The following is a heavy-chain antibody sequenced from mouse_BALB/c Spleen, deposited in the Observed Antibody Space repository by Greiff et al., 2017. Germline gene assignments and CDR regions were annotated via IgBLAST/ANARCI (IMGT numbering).Heavy chain of an antibody. CDR1: GYSITSDYA. J-gene: IGHJ1*01. D-gene: IGHD2-1*01. V-gene: IGHV3-2*02. CDR2: ISYSGST. CDR3: ARRGNYGYFDV. Sequence: VQLKQSGPGLVKPSQSLSLTCTVTGYSITSDYAWNWIRQFPGNKLEWMGYISYSGSTSYNPSLKSRISITRDTSKNQFFLQLNSVTTEDTATYYCARRGNYGYFDVWGAGTTVTVSS.